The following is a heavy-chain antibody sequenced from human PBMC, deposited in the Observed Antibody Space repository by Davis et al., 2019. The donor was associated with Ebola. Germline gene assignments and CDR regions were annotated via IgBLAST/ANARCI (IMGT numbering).Heavy chain of an antibody. CDR3: AKYLLGTTAYGMDV. D-gene: IGHD4-17*01. CDR2: IKGDGSAQ. V-gene: IGHV3-7*03. CDR1: GFTFTKPW. Sequence: PGGSLRLSCTPSGFTFTKPWMTWVRQPPGKGLEWVANIKGDGSAQHYADSLKGRFTISRDNSKNTLYLQMNSLRAEDTAVYYCAKYLLGTTAYGMDVWGQGTTVTVSS. J-gene: IGHJ6*02.